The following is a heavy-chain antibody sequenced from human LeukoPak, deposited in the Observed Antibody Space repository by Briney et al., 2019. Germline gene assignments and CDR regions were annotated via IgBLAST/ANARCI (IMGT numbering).Heavy chain of an antibody. Sequence: SETLSLTCTVSGGSISSYYWSWIRQPPGKGLEWIGDIYYSGSTNYNPSLKSRVTISVDTSKNQFSLKLSSVTAADTAVYYCARAVTHEKEVDYWGQGTLVTVSS. CDR1: GGSISSYY. V-gene: IGHV4-59*01. J-gene: IGHJ4*02. CDR3: ARAVTHEKEVDY. CDR2: IYYSGST. D-gene: IGHD4-17*01.